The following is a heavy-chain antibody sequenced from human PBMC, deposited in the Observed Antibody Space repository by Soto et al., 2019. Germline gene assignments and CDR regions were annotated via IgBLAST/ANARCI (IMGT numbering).Heavy chain of an antibody. CDR2: IIPIVETP. CDR1: GGTFNSYD. J-gene: IGHJ5*02. CDR3: ARLSRPNYYDTSGFFKDNWFDP. D-gene: IGHD3-22*01. Sequence: SVKVSCKASGGTFNSYDINWVRQAPGQGLEWMRGIIPIVETPKYAQKFQGRVTITADESTNTVYMELSSLRSEDTAMYYCARLSRPNYYDTSGFFKDNWFDPWGQGTLVTVSS. V-gene: IGHV1-69*13.